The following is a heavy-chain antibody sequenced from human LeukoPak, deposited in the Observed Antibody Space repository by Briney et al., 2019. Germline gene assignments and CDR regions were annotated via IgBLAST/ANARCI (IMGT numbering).Heavy chain of an antibody. CDR1: GGSFSGYY. V-gene: IGHV4-34*01. CDR2: INHSGST. D-gene: IGHD1-26*01. J-gene: IGHJ4*02. Sequence: PSETLSLTCAVYGGSFSGYYWSWIRQPPGKGLEWIGEINHSGSTNYNPSLKSRVTISGDTSKNQFSLKLSSVTAADTAVYYCARDKLVGATWLAPRNFDYWGQGTLVTVSS. CDR3: ARDKLVGATWLAPRNFDY.